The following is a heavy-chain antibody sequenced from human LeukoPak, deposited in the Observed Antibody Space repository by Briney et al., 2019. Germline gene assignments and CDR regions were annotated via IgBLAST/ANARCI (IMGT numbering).Heavy chain of an antibody. V-gene: IGHV3-30*03. Sequence: PGGSLRLSCAASGLIFNNYGMNWVRQAPGKGLEWVAVISYDGKNKYYADSVKGRFTISRDNSKNTLYLQMNSLRAEDTAVYYCARGLREYSSSWYFFGSGYYYMDVWGKGTTVTVSS. D-gene: IGHD6-13*01. CDR3: ARGLREYSSSWYFFGSGYYYMDV. CDR1: GLIFNNYG. J-gene: IGHJ6*03. CDR2: ISYDGKNK.